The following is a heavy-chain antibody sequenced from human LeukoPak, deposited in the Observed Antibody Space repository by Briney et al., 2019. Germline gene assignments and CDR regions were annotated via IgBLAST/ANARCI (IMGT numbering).Heavy chain of an antibody. V-gene: IGHV4-39*01. CDR2: IYYSGST. D-gene: IGHD3-9*01. Sequence: PSETLSLTCTVSGGSISSSTYYWGWIRQPPGKGLEWIGSIYYSGSTYYNPSLKSRVTISVDTSKNQFSLKLSSVTAADTAVYYCARLIHYDILTGPHDAFGIWGQGTMVTVSS. CDR3: ARLIHYDILTGPHDAFGI. J-gene: IGHJ3*02. CDR1: GGSISSSTYY.